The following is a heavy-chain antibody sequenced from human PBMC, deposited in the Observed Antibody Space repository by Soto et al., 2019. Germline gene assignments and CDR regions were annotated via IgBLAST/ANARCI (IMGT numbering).Heavy chain of an antibody. J-gene: IGHJ4*02. V-gene: IGHV3-30*03. Sequence: QLVESGGGVVQPGKSLRLSCAASGVTFSRDGMLWARQAPGKGLEWVASILYDGTNKYYADSVKGRFTISRDNSKNTLYLQMNSLRVEDTAVYFCAGGYDWGDYWGQGTLVTVSS. CDR1: GVTFSRDG. CDR2: ILYDGTNK. D-gene: IGHD5-12*01. CDR3: AGGYDWGDY.